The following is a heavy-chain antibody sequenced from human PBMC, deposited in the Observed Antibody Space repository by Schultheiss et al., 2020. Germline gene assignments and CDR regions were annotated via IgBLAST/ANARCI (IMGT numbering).Heavy chain of an antibody. CDR1: GFTFGDYA. D-gene: IGHD3-3*01. Sequence: GGSLRLSCTASGFTFGDYAMSWFRQAPGKGLEWVGFIRSKAYGGTTEYAASVKGRFTISRDDSKSIAYLQMNSLKTEDTAVYYCTRFYSPIPLELLRATQPSAFDIWGQGTMVTVSS. CDR3: TRFYSPIPLELLRATQPSAFDI. CDR2: IRSKAYGGTT. V-gene: IGHV3-49*03. J-gene: IGHJ3*02.